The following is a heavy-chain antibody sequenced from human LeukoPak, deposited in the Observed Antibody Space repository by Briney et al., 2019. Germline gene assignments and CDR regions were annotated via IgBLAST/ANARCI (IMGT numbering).Heavy chain of an antibody. J-gene: IGHJ6*04. V-gene: IGHV3-74*01. CDR2: ITRDGSST. Sequence: GGPLRLSCAASGFTFSSSWMHWVRQAPGKGLVWVSRITRDGSSTTYADSVKGRFTISRDNAKNTLYLQMDSLRDDDTAVYYCARDPGYESWSPFWGGMDVWGNGTTVIVSS. CDR1: GFTFSSSW. CDR3: ARDPGYESWSPFWGGMDV. D-gene: IGHD3-16*01.